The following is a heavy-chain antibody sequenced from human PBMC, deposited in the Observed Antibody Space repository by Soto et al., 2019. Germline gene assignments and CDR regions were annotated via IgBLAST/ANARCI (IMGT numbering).Heavy chain of an antibody. J-gene: IGHJ6*02. CDR1: AFTFSGSA. CDR3: TRRAAAAAVVPYGMDV. Sequence: EGSLRLSCAASAFTFSGSAMHWVRQASGKGLEWVGRIRSKANSYATAYAASVKGRFTISRDDSKNTAYLQMNSLKTEDTAVYYCTRRAAAAAVVPYGMDVWGQGTTVTVS. D-gene: IGHD6-13*01. V-gene: IGHV3-73*01. CDR2: IRSKANSYAT.